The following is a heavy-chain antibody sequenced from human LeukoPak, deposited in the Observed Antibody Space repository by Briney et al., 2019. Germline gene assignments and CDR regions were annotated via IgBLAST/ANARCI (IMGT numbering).Heavy chain of an antibody. Sequence: PSETLSLTCTVSGGSISSYYWSWIRRPAGKGLEWIGRIYTSGSTNYNPSLKSRVTMSVDTSKNQFSLKLSSVTAADTAVYYCARAHSITIFGVVTDAFDIWGQGTMVTVSS. CDR1: GGSISSYY. V-gene: IGHV4-4*07. CDR3: ARAHSITIFGVVTDAFDI. D-gene: IGHD3-3*01. J-gene: IGHJ3*02. CDR2: IYTSGST.